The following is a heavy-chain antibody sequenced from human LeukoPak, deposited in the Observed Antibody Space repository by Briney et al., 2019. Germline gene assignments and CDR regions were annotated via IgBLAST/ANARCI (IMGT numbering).Heavy chain of an antibody. V-gene: IGHV3-21*01. CDR1: GFTFSSSS. Sequence: PGGSLRLSCAASGFTFSSSSMNWVRQAPGKGLEWVSSISSSSSYIYYADSVKGRFTISRDNAKNSLYLKMNSLRAEDTAVYYCARDHPGIPPRFDYWGQGTLVTVSS. CDR3: ARDHPGIPPRFDY. CDR2: ISSSSSYI. J-gene: IGHJ4*02. D-gene: IGHD6-13*01.